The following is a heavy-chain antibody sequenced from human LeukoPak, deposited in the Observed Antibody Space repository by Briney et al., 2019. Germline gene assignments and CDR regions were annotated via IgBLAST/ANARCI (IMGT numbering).Heavy chain of an antibody. J-gene: IGHJ4*02. Sequence: ASVKVSCKASGYTFTGYHINWVRQAPGQGLEWTGWINPNSGGTNYAQKFQGRVTMTSDTSISTAYMELSSLRSDDTAVYYCARKSAARSTSEFDCWGQGTLVTVSS. D-gene: IGHD2-2*01. CDR1: GYTFTGYH. CDR3: ARKSAARSTSEFDC. CDR2: INPNSGGT. V-gene: IGHV1-2*02.